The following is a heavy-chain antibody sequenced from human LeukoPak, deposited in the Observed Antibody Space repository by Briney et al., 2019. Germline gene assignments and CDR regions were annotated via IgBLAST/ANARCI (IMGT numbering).Heavy chain of an antibody. J-gene: IGHJ3*02. V-gene: IGHV4-4*02. CDR3: ARGFLSTFDI. Sequence: SGTLSLTCAVSGDSISSTNWWGRVRQPPGEGLGWIGEIYHSGGTNYNPSLKRRVTISVDKSTNQFSLNLSSVTAADTAVYYCARGFLSTFDIWGQGTMVTASS. CDR1: GDSISSTNW. CDR2: IYHSGGT. D-gene: IGHD3-16*02.